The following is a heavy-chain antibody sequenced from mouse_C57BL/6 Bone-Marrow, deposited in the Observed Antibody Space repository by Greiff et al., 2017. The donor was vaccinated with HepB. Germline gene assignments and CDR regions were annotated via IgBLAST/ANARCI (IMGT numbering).Heavy chain of an antibody. CDR2: IDPSDSYT. CDR1: GYTFTSYW. D-gene: IGHD2-5*01. V-gene: IGHV1-69*01. J-gene: IGHJ3*01. Sequence: VQLQQPGAELVMPGASVKLSCKASGYTFTSYWMHWVKQRPGQGLEWIGEIDPSDSYTNYNQKFKGKSTLTVDKSSSTAYMQLSSLTSEDSAVYYCARLYSNCDWFAYWGQGTLVTVSA. CDR3: ARLYSNCDWFAY.